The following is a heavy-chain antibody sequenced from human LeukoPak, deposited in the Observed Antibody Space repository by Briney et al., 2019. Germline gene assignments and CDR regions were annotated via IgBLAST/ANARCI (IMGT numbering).Heavy chain of an antibody. Sequence: GGSLRLSCAASGFTFSTYWMTWVRRAAGKGLEWVANIEPDGSEKNYVDSVKGRFTIPRDNAKNTLYLQMNSLRAEDTAVYYCARGYCAGSGCSSPPHYWGQGTLVSVSS. D-gene: IGHD2-15*01. CDR3: ARGYCAGSGCSSPPHY. CDR1: GFTFSTYW. CDR2: IEPDGSEK. J-gene: IGHJ4*02. V-gene: IGHV3-7*04.